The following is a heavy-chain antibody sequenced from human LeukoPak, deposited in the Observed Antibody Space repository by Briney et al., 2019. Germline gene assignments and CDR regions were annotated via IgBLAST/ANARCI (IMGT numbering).Heavy chain of an antibody. Sequence: GSSVKVSCKASGGTFSSYAISWVRQAPGQGLEWMGGIIPIFGTANYAQKFQGRVTITADESTSTVYMELSSLRSEDTAVYYCARDYDFWSGYYPSSDGYYYYGMDVWGQGTTVTVSS. J-gene: IGHJ6*02. V-gene: IGHV1-69*01. CDR2: IIPIFGTA. CDR3: ARDYDFWSGYYPSSDGYYYYGMDV. CDR1: GGTFSSYA. D-gene: IGHD3-3*01.